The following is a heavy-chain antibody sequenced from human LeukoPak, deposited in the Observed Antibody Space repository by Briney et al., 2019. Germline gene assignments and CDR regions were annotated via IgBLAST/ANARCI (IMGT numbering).Heavy chain of an antibody. V-gene: IGHV3-30*02. D-gene: IGHD2-2*01. CDR1: GFTFSSYG. Sequence: GGSLRLSCAASGFTFSSYGMHWVRQAPGKGLEWVAFIRYDGSNKYYADSVKGRFTISRDNSKDTLYLQLNSLRPEDTAVYYCASTGAKYCSSTSCYSDYWGQGTLVTVSS. CDR2: IRYDGSNK. CDR3: ASTGAKYCSSTSCYSDY. J-gene: IGHJ4*02.